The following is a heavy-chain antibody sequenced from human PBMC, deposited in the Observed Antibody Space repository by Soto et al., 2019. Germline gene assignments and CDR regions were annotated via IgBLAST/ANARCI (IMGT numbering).Heavy chain of an antibody. J-gene: IGHJ6*02. V-gene: IGHV1-69*01. CDR2: IIPIFGTA. D-gene: IGHD3-22*01. CDR1: GGTFSSYA. Sequence: QVQLVQSGAEVKKPGSSVKVSCKASGGTFSSYAISWVRQAPGQGLEWMGGIIPIFGTANYAQKFQGRVTITADESTSTAYMELSSLRSEDTAVYYCARNIVVVTYYYYYGMDVWGRGTTVTVSS. CDR3: ARNIVVVTYYYYYGMDV.